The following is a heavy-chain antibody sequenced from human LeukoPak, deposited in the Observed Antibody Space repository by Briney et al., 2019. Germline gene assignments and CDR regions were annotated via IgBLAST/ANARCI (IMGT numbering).Heavy chain of an antibody. CDR2: ISSSGSTI. CDR3: ARGHYYDSSGYRMVPSWDY. CDR1: GFTFSDYY. D-gene: IGHD3-22*01. V-gene: IGHV3-11*04. J-gene: IGHJ4*02. Sequence: PGGSLRLSCAASGFTFSDYYMCWIRQAPGKGLEWLSYISSSGSTIYYADSVEGRFTISRDNAKNSLYLQMNSLRAEDTALYYCARGHYYDSSGYRMVPSWDYWGQGTLVTVSS.